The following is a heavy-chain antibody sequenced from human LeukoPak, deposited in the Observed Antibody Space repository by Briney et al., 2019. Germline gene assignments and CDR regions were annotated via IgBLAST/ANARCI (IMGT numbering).Heavy chain of an antibody. Sequence: PGGSLRLSCAASGFTFSDYYMSWIRQAPGKGLEWVTYISSSSSYTNYADSVKGRFTISRDNAKNSLYLQTSSLRAEDTAVYYCARDWASSNENWFDPWGQGTLVTVSS. CDR3: ARDWASSNENWFDP. CDR2: ISSSSSYT. V-gene: IGHV3-11*06. D-gene: IGHD1-1*01. CDR1: GFTFSDYY. J-gene: IGHJ5*02.